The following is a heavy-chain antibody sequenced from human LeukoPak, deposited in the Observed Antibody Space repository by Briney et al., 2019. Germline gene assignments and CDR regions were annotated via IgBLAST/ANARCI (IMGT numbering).Heavy chain of an antibody. V-gene: IGHV3-23*01. CDR1: GFTFSSYA. Sequence: GGSLRLSCAASGFTFSSYAMSWVRQAPGKGLEWVSAISGSGDSTYYADSVKGRFTISRDNSRSTLYLQMDSLRAEDTAIYYCAKEALLSYGDYTYVDYWGQGTLVTVSS. CDR2: ISGSGDST. J-gene: IGHJ4*02. CDR3: AKEALLSYGDYTYVDY. D-gene: IGHD4-17*01.